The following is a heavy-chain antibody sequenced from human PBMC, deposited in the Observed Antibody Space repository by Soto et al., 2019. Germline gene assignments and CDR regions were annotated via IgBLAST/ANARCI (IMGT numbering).Heavy chain of an antibody. CDR2: IASDGRDK. Sequence: HGESLKISCAASGFTFSNYGMHWVRQAPGKGLEWVAVIASDGRDKKYADSVRGRFTISRDNSKNTMYLEMNSLRGDDAAVYYCTKDKGPGPAVYYFDYWGQGTLVTVSS. J-gene: IGHJ4*02. D-gene: IGHD6-19*01. V-gene: IGHV3-30*18. CDR1: GFTFSNYG. CDR3: TKDKGPGPAVYYFDY.